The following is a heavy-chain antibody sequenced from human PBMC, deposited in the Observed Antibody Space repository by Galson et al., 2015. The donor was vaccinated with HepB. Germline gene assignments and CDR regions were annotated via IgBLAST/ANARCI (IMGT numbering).Heavy chain of an antibody. CDR3: AKALDYYYYYGMDV. CDR1: GFTFSSHA. Sequence: SLRLSCAASGFTFSSHAMHWVRQAPGKGLEWVALISKDGSKTDYADSVKGRFTISRDNSKNTLYLQMNSLRAEDTAVYYCAKALDYYYYYGMDVWGQGTTVTVSS. CDR2: ISKDGSKT. J-gene: IGHJ6*02. V-gene: IGHV3-30*18.